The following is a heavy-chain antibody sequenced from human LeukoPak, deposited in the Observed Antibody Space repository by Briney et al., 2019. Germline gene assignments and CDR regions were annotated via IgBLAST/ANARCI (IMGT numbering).Heavy chain of an antibody. Sequence: PSETLSLTCTVSGGSSSHYWSWIRQPPGKGLEGIAYVYHTESTNYNPSLKTGVTTSIKTSHNQSSLTLSSVTAADTAVYSCARGYNSGSYWGAYYFDYWGQGTLVTVSS. V-gene: IGHV4-59*11. D-gene: IGHD1-26*01. CDR3: ARGYNSGSYWGAYYFDY. CDR1: GGSSSHY. J-gene: IGHJ4*02. CDR2: VYHTEST.